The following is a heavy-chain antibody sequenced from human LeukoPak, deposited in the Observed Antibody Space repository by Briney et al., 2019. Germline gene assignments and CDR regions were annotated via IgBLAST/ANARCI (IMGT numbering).Heavy chain of an antibody. CDR1: GITVSSNY. CDR3: ARDQTTGWHLDP. V-gene: IGHV3-66*01. CDR2: IYSGGST. D-gene: IGHD6-19*01. J-gene: IGHJ5*02. Sequence: GGSLRLSCAASGITVSSNYMSWVRQAPGKGLEWVSVIYSGGSTYYADSVKGRFTISRDNAKNSLYLQMSSLRAEDTAVYYCARDQTTGWHLDPWGQGTLVTVSS.